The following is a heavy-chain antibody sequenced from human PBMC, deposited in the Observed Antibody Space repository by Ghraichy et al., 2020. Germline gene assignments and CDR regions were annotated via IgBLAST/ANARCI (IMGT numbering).Heavy chain of an antibody. D-gene: IGHD1-14*01. CDR3: ARDQWGGSPGDYYYYMDV. CDR1: GFIFTSYG. CDR2: IWYDGSRN. V-gene: IGHV3-33*01. Sequence: GGSLRLSCATSGFIFTSYGFHWVRQAPGKGLEWVAVIWYDGSRNYYADSVKGRFSVSRDDSKNSLYLQMDSLRGEDTAVYYCARDQWGGSPGDYYYYMDVWGKGTTVTVSS. J-gene: IGHJ6*03.